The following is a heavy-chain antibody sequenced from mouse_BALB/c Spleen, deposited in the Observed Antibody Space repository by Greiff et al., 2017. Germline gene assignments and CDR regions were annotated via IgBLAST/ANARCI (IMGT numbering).Heavy chain of an antibody. CDR3: ARHGTARASLDY. CDR2: ISSGGSYT. J-gene: IGHJ2*01. Sequence: EVKLVESGGDLVKPGGSLKLSCAASGFTFSSYGMSWVRQTPDKRLEWVATISSGGSYTYYPDSVKGRFTISRDNAKNTLYLQMSSLKSEDTAMYYCARHGTARASLDYWGQGTTLTVSS. CDR1: GFTFSSYG. V-gene: IGHV5-6*01. D-gene: IGHD3-2*01.